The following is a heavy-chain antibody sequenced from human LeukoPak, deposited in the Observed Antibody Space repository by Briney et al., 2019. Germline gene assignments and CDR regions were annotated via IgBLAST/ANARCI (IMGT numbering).Heavy chain of an antibody. CDR3: ARVRYCSSTSCPRFFDY. D-gene: IGHD2-2*01. CDR1: GYTFTSYY. V-gene: IGHV1-46*01. Sequence: ASVKVSCKAPGYTFTSYYMHWVRQAPGQGLEWMGIINPSGGSTSYAQKFQGRVTMTRDTSTSTVYMELSSLRSEDTAVYYCARVRYCSSTSCPRFFDYWGQGTLVTVSS. CDR2: INPSGGST. J-gene: IGHJ4*02.